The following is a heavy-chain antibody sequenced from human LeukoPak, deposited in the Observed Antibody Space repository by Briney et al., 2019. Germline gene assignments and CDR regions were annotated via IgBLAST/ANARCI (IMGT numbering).Heavy chain of an antibody. D-gene: IGHD3-9*01. CDR1: GFTFSSYE. CDR2: ISSSGSTI. J-gene: IGHJ5*02. Sequence: GSLRLSCAASGFTFSSYEMNWVRQAPGKGLEWVSYISSSGSTIYYADSVKGRFTISRDNSKNTVSLQMNSLRAEDTALYYCARDLDWGAFDAWGQGTLVTVSS. CDR3: ARDLDWGAFDA. V-gene: IGHV3-48*03.